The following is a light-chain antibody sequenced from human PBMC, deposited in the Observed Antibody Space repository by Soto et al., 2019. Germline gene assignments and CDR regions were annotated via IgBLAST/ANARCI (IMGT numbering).Light chain of an antibody. CDR1: DTMSKW. J-gene: IGKJ2*01. Sequence: DIQMTQTPSTLSASVGDRVTSTCRASDTMSKWVAWYKQKPGKTPNLLICDASRLQIGVPSRFSGSESGADFTVAISSLQPDDFATYYCQQYSTYPYTVGQGTKLEIK. CDR2: DAS. CDR3: QQYSTYPYT. V-gene: IGKV1-5*01.